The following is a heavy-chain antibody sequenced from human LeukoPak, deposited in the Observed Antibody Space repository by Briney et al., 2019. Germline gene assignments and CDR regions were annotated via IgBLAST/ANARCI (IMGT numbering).Heavy chain of an antibody. J-gene: IGHJ4*02. CDR2: INAGNGNT. CDR3: ARVPRYSSSWYGALDY. Sequence: ASVTVSFKASGYTFTSYAMHWVRQAPGQRLEWMGWINAGNGNTKYSQKFQGRVTITRDTSASTAYMELSSLRSEDTAVYYCARVPRYSSSWYGALDYWGQGTLVTVSS. D-gene: IGHD6-13*01. CDR1: GYTFTSYA. V-gene: IGHV1-3*01.